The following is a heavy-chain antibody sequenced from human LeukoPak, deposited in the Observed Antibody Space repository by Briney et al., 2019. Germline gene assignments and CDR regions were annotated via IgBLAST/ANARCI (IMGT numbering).Heavy chain of an antibody. Sequence: PSETLSLTCTVSGGSISSYYWNWIRQPPGKGLEWIGYIYYSGSTNYNPSLKSRVTISVDTSKNQFSLKLSSVTAADTAVYYCARDRGFWSGHDAFEIWGQGTMVTVSS. CDR3: ARDRGFWSGHDAFEI. J-gene: IGHJ3*02. CDR2: IYYSGST. D-gene: IGHD3-3*01. V-gene: IGHV4-59*01. CDR1: GGSISSYY.